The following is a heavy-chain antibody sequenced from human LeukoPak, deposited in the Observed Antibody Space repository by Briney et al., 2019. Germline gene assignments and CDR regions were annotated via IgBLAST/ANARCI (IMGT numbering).Heavy chain of an antibody. CDR1: GGTFSSYA. Sequence: GASVKVSCKASGGTFSSYAISWVRQAPGQGLEWMGRIIPILGIANYAQKFQGRVTITADKSTSTAYMELSSLRSEDTAVYYCAREEKWELPHYFDYWGQGTLVTVSS. J-gene: IGHJ4*02. CDR3: AREEKWELPHYFDY. D-gene: IGHD1-26*01. CDR2: IIPILGIA. V-gene: IGHV1-69*04.